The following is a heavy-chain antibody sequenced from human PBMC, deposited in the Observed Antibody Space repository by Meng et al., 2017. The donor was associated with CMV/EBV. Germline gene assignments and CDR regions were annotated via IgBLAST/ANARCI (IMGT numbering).Heavy chain of an antibody. V-gene: IGHV3-21*01. Sequence: GESLKISCAASGFTFSSYSMNWVRQAPGKGLEWVSSISRSSSYIYYADSVKGRFTISRDNAKNSLYLQMNSLRAEDTAVYYCARDPSITPGQHWGQGTLVTVSS. J-gene: IGHJ1*01. D-gene: IGHD5-24*01. CDR2: ISRSSSYI. CDR3: ARDPSITPGQH. CDR1: GFTFSSYS.